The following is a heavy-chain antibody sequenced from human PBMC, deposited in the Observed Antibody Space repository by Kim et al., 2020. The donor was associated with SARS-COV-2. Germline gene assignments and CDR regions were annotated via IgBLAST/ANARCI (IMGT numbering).Heavy chain of an antibody. CDR2: INSDGNTT. CDR3: ARGSTGNPISRGWFDP. D-gene: IGHD1-20*01. Sequence: GGSLRLSCAASGFSFSSYWMHWVRQAPGKGLVWVSRINSDGNTTTYVDSVKGRFTISRDNPKNTLYLQMNSLRAEDTAVYYCARGSTGNPISRGWFDPWGQGTRVTVSS. CDR1: GFSFSSYW. V-gene: IGHV3-74*03. J-gene: IGHJ5*02.